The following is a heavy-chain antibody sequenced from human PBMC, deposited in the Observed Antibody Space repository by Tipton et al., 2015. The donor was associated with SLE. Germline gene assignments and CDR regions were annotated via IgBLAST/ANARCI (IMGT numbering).Heavy chain of an antibody. CDR3: AREDNFKAFDI. D-gene: IGHD1-20*01. CDR1: GFTFSSYE. J-gene: IGHJ3*02. V-gene: IGHV3-48*03. Sequence: SLRLSCAASGFTFSSYEMNWVRQAPGKGLEWVSYISSSGSTIYYADSVKGRFTISRDNAKNSLYLQMNSLRAEDTAVYYCAREDNFKAFDIWGQGTMVTVSS. CDR2: ISSSGSTI.